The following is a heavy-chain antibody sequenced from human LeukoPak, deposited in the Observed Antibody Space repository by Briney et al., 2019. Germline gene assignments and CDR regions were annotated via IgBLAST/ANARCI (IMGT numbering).Heavy chain of an antibody. J-gene: IGHJ4*02. V-gene: IGHV1-8*01. CDR2: MNPNSGNT. D-gene: IGHD3-22*01. CDR3: GRGYIYSRGYYFDY. CDR1: GYTFTSYD. Sequence: CASVKVSCKASGYTFTSYDINWVRQPTGQGLEWMGCMNPNSGNTVYAQKFQGRVTMTRNTYIRKAYMDLSRLRSEDTAVHYCGRGYIYSRGYYFDYWGQGTLVTVSS.